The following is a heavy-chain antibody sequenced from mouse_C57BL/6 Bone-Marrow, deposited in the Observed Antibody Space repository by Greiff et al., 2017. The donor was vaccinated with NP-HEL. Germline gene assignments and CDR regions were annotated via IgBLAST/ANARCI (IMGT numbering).Heavy chain of an antibody. J-gene: IGHJ3*01. Sequence: EVKLEESGAELVRPGASVKLSCTASGFNIKDYYMHWVKQRPEQGLEWIGRIDPEDGDTEYAPKFQGKATMTADTSSNTAYLQLSSLTSEDTAVYYCTGLWLRLEAWFAYWGQGTLVTVSA. CDR2: IDPEDGDT. V-gene: IGHV14-1*01. CDR1: GFNIKDYY. D-gene: IGHD2-2*01. CDR3: TGLWLRLEAWFAY.